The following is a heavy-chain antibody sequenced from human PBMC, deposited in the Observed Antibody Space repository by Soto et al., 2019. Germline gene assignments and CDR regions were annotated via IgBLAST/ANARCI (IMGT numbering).Heavy chain of an antibody. J-gene: IGHJ4*02. D-gene: IGHD3-9*01. Sequence: SETLSLTCTVSGGSISSYYWSWIRQPPGKGLEWIGYIYYSGSTNYNPSLKSRVTISVDTSKNQFSLKLSSVTAADTAVYYCARHRYDYDILTGYHIDKYYFDYWGQGTLVTVSS. CDR1: GGSISSYY. CDR2: IYYSGST. V-gene: IGHV4-59*08. CDR3: ARHRYDYDILTGYHIDKYYFDY.